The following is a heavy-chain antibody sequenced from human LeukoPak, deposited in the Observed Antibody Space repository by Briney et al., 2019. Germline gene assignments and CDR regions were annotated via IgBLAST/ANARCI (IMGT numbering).Heavy chain of an antibody. Sequence: GGSLRLSCAASGFTFSRFSLTWVRQAPGKGLEWVSSISRSSDYIYYAGSVKGRFTISRDNAKNSLYLQMNSLRAEDTAVYYCAGDYFDSAGSDWFDPWGQGTLVTVSS. CDR3: AGDYFDSAGSDWFDP. J-gene: IGHJ5*02. V-gene: IGHV3-21*01. CDR2: ISRSSDYI. CDR1: GFTFSRFS. D-gene: IGHD1-14*01.